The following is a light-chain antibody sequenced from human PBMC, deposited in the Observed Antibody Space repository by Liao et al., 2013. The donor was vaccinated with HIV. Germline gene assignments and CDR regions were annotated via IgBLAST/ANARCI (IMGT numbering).Light chain of an antibody. J-gene: IGLJ1*01. V-gene: IGLV3-21*04. Sequence: SYELTQPPSVSVSPGQMARITCSGQALPRKYTYWHQQKAGQAPVLVIYKDNDWPSGIPERFSGSKSGNTATLTISRVEAGDEADYYCQVWDSSSDPVYVFGTGTKVTVL. CDR3: QVWDSSSDPVYV. CDR2: KDN. CDR1: ALPRKY.